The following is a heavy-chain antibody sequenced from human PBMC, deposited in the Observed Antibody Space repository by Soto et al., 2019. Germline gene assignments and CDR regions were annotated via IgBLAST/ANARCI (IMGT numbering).Heavy chain of an antibody. D-gene: IGHD2-2*01. CDR1: GFTFSSYA. V-gene: IGHV3-30-3*01. J-gene: IGHJ4*02. CDR2: ISYDGSNK. CDR3: GREEGYCISTSCYLDY. Sequence: QVQLVESGGGVVQPGRSLRLSCAASGFTFSSYAMHWVRQAPGKGLEWVAVISYDGSNKYYADSVKGRFTISRDNSKNXLYLQMNSLRAEDTAVYYCGREEGYCISTSCYLDYWGQGTLVTVSS.